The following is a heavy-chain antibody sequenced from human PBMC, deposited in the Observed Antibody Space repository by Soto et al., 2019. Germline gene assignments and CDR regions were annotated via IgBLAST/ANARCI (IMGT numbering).Heavy chain of an antibody. D-gene: IGHD2-2*01. CDR3: ATAGGPAAIAESSGDMEV. Sequence: QVQLVESGGGVVQPGRSLRLSCVAAGFTFSSYDMHWVRQAPGKGLEWVAVISYDGSSKYHEASVKGRFTISRDNSKNTLYLQMNRLRAEDTAVYYCATAGGPAAIAESSGDMEVWGQGTKVTVSS. J-gene: IGHJ6*02. CDR1: GFTFSSYD. V-gene: IGHV3-30*03. CDR2: ISYDGSSK.